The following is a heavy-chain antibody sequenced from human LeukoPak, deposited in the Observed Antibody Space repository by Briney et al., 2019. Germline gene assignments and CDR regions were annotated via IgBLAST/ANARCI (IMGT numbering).Heavy chain of an antibody. V-gene: IGHV1-2*02. CDR3: ARVFVGATGTAYYYYYMDV. J-gene: IGHJ6*03. Sequence: ASVKVSCKASGYTFTSYGISWVRQAPGQGLEWMGWINPNSGGTNYAQKFQGRVTMTRDTSISTAYMELSRLRSDDTAVYYCARVFVGATGTAYYYYYMDVWGKGTTVTVSS. D-gene: IGHD1-26*01. CDR1: GYTFTSYG. CDR2: INPNSGGT.